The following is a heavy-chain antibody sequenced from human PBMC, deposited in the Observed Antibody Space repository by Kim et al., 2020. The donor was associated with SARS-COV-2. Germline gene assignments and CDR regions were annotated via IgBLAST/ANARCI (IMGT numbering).Heavy chain of an antibody. V-gene: IGHV3-30*02. Sequence: VEGRFTISRDNSKNTLYLQMNSLRTGDTALYYCVKEAAFTTIVVDYYFDYWGQGTLVTVSS. CDR3: VKEAAFTTIVVDYYFDY. D-gene: IGHD3-22*01. J-gene: IGHJ4*02.